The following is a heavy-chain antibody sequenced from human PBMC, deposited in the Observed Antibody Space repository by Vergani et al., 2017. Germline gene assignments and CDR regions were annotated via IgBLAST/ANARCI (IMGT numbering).Heavy chain of an antibody. J-gene: IGHJ5*01. V-gene: IGHV3-23*01. CDR3: AKGGWNYWFDS. Sequence: EVQLLESGGDLVQPGGSLRLSCAASGFSFTTYAMSWVRQAPGKGLEGVSTINTNGDFTRYGDSVKGRFTISRDNAKSTLYLQMNSLRAEDTAIYYCAKGGWNYWFDSWGQGTLVIVS. D-gene: IGHD1-1*01. CDR1: GFSFTTYA. CDR2: INTNGDFT.